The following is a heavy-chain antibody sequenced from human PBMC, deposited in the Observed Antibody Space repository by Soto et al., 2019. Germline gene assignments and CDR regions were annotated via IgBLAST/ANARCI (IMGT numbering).Heavy chain of an antibody. CDR2: IYFYNGATSST. CDR1: CCSINSGGSH. D-gene: IGHD2-8*01. V-gene: IGHV4-31*03. CDR3: AWGTDAYKNGF. J-gene: IGHJ4*02. Sequence: TSETLSLTCSVSCCSINSGGSHWTWIRQHPEKGQEWIGFIYFYNGATSSTSYNPSLQSRVVISVDTPKNHVSLNLNSVTVADTAVYFCAWGTDAYKNGFWGLGTLVTVSS.